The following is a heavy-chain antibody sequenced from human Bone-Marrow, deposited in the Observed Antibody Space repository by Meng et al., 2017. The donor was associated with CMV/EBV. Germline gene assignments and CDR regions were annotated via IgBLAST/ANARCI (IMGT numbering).Heavy chain of an antibody. CDR3: ARHPFNYYDSSGYPHPFDY. CDR1: GGSISSSSYY. CDR2: IYYSGRT. D-gene: IGHD3-22*01. V-gene: IGHV4-39*01. Sequence: SETLSXTCTVSGGSISSSSYYWGWIRQPPGKGLEWIGSIYYSGRTYYNPSLKSRVTISVDTSKNQFSLKLSSVTAADTAVYYCARHPFNYYDSSGYPHPFDYWGQGTLVTVSS. J-gene: IGHJ4*02.